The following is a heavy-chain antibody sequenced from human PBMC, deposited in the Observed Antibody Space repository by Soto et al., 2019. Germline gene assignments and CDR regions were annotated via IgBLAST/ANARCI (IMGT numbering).Heavy chain of an antibody. V-gene: IGHV1-18*01. Sequence: QVQLVQSGAEVKKPGASVKVSCKASGYTFTSYGITWVRQAPGQGLEWLGWINGYNGNTNYAQKLQGRVTMTTDTSTSTAYMELRSLRSDDTAVYYCARMGDVPYYYGMDVWGQGTTVTVSS. D-gene: IGHD3-16*01. CDR1: GYTFTSYG. CDR2: INGYNGNT. CDR3: ARMGDVPYYYGMDV. J-gene: IGHJ6*02.